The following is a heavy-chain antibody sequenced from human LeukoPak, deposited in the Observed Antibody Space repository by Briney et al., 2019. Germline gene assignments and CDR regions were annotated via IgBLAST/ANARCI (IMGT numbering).Heavy chain of an antibody. D-gene: IGHD1-14*01. Sequence: PGGSLRLSCAASGFTFSSYSMNWVRQAPGKGLEWVSSISSSSSYIYYADSVKGRFTISRDNAKNSLYLQMNSLRAEDTAVYYCARDPSSLAGHYGMDVWGQGTTVTVSS. CDR1: GFTFSSYS. J-gene: IGHJ6*02. CDR3: ARDPSSLAGHYGMDV. CDR2: ISSSSSYI. V-gene: IGHV3-21*01.